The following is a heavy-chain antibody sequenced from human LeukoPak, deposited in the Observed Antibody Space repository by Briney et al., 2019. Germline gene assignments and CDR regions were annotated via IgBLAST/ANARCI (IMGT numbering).Heavy chain of an antibody. V-gene: IGHV4-59*01. CDR2: IYYSGST. D-gene: IGHD1-1*01. Sequence: PSETLSLTCTVSGGSISSYYWSWIRQPPGKGLEWIGYIYYSGSTNYNPSLKSRVTISVDTSKNQFSLKLTSVTAADTAVYYCANYYLNSVDTTGTNYWGQGTLVTVSS. CDR1: GGSISSYY. J-gene: IGHJ4*02. CDR3: ANYYLNSVDTTGTNY.